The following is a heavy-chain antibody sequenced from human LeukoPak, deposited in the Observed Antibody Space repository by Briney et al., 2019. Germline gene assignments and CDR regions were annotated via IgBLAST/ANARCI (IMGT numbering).Heavy chain of an antibody. Sequence: PGGSLRLSCAASGFTFSSYSMNWVRLAPGKGLEWVSYISGSSSIIYYADSVKGRFTISRDNAKNSLYLQMNSLRDEDTAVYYCVRRGGREVPAAHFDSWGQGTLVTVSS. CDR1: GFTFSSYS. J-gene: IGHJ4*02. D-gene: IGHD2-2*01. V-gene: IGHV3-48*02. CDR3: VRRGGREVPAAHFDS. CDR2: ISGSSSII.